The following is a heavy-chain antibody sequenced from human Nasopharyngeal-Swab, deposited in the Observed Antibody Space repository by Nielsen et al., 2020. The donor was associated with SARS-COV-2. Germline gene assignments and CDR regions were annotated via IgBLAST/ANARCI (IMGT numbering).Heavy chain of an antibody. V-gene: IGHV3-21*01. CDR3: ARGYFDL. CDR2: ISSSSSYI. CDR1: GFTFSSYS. Sequence: GESLKISCAASGFTFSSYSMNWVRRAPGKGLEWVSSISSSSSYIYYADSVKGRFTISRDNAKNSLYLQMNSLRAEDTAVYYCARGYFDLWGRGTLVTVSS. J-gene: IGHJ2*01.